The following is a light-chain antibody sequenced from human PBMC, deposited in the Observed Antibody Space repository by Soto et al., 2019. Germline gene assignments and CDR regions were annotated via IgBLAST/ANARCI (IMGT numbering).Light chain of an antibody. CDR1: SSDVGLYNL. V-gene: IGLV2-23*02. CDR2: EVN. J-gene: IGLJ3*02. CDR3: CSYVGSSILM. Sequence: QSALTQPASVSGSPRQAISISCTETSSDVGLYNLVSWYQQLPGKAPKLIIYEVNERPSGISDRFSGSKSGNTASLTISGLQDEDEADYYCCSYVGSSILMFGGGTQLT.